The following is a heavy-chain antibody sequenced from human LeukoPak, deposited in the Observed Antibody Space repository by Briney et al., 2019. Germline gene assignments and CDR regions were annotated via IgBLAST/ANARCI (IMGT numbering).Heavy chain of an antibody. CDR2: TYYRSQQWHS. V-gene: IGHV6-1*01. J-gene: IGHJ4*02. CDR1: GDSVSSNGAS. Sequence: SQTLSLTCAISGDSVSSNGASWNWFRQSPSRGLEWLGRTYYRSQQWHSDYAPSVKGRITLNPDTSKNQFSLQLNSVTPEDTAVYYCGRETDFGVVTNWGQGTLVTVSS. CDR3: GRETDFGVVTN. D-gene: IGHD3-3*01.